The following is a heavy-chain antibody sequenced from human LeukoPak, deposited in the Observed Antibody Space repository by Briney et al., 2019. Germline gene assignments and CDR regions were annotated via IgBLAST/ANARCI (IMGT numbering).Heavy chain of an antibody. D-gene: IGHD3-22*01. CDR2: IIPIFGTA. CDR3: ATVYSYDSSAYYRLDY. Sequence: ASVKVSCKASGGTFSSYAINWVRQAPGQGLEWMGGIIPIFGTANYAQKFQGRVTITADKSTSTAYMELSSLRSEDTAVYYCATVYSYDSSAYYRLDYWGQGTLVTVSS. J-gene: IGHJ4*02. V-gene: IGHV1-69*06. CDR1: GGTFSSYA.